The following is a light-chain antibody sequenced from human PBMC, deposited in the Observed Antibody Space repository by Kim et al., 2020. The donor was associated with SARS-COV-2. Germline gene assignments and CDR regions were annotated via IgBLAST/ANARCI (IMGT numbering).Light chain of an antibody. CDR1: QDISNY. CDR3: QHYDNLPLT. V-gene: IGKV1-33*01. CDR2: GAS. J-gene: IGKJ4*01. Sequence: DTQMTQSPSSLSASVGDRVTITCQASQDISNYLSWYQHKSGKAPKLLIYGASNFETGVPSRFSGSGSGTDFTFTISSLQPEDIATYYCQHYDNLPLTFGGGTKVDIK.